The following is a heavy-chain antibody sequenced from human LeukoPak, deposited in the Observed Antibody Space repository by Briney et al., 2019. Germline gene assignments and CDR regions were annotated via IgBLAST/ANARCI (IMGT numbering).Heavy chain of an antibody. V-gene: IGHV1-2*06. D-gene: IGHD4-23*01. Sequence: ASVKVSCKASGYTFTGYFMHWVLQAPGQGLEWMGRINPNSGGTNYAQKFQGRVTMTRDTSISTAYMELSRLRSDDTAVYYCARAPRVVTMFSLPTSDYWGQGTLVTVSS. CDR3: ARAPRVVTMFSLPTSDY. CDR2: INPNSGGT. J-gene: IGHJ4*02. CDR1: GYTFTGYF.